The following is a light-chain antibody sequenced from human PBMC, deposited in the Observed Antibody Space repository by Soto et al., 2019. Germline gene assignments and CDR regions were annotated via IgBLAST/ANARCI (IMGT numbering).Light chain of an antibody. Sequence: DIQMTQSPSTLSASVGDRVTITCRASQSISAWLAWYQQKPGKAPKLLLYKASTIESGVPSRFSGSGSGTEFTLTISSLQPDDFATYYCQQYNSYLKTFGQGTKVEI. J-gene: IGKJ1*01. CDR3: QQYNSYLKT. V-gene: IGKV1-5*03. CDR1: QSISAW. CDR2: KAS.